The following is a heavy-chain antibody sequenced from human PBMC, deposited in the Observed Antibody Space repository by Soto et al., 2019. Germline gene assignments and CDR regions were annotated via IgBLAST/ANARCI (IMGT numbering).Heavy chain of an antibody. V-gene: IGHV1-18*01. CDR2: ISAHNGNT. D-gene: IGHD1-1*01. Sequence: QVHLVQSGAEVKKPGASVKVSCKGSGYTFTSYGITWVRQAPGQGLEWMGWISAHNGNTDYAQKLQGRVTVTRDTSTSTAYMELSSLRSDDTAVYYCATGRYGDYWGQGALVTVSS. CDR3: ATGRYGDY. CDR1: GYTFTSYG. J-gene: IGHJ4*02.